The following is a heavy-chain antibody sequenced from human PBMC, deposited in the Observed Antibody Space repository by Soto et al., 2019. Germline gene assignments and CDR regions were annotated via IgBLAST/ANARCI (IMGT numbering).Heavy chain of an antibody. D-gene: IGHD6-19*01. CDR1: GFTFSSCW. J-gene: IGHJ4*02. CDR2: IXXDXXEX. Sequence: LPLSCAASGFTFSSCWMTWVRQAPGKGMEWVANIXXDXXEXXXXXSXXGRFTISRDNAENSLFLQMNSLRAEDTAVYYCATERIGVAGKSYFDYWGQGTKVTASS. CDR3: ATERIGVAGKSYFDY. V-gene: IGHV3-7*01.